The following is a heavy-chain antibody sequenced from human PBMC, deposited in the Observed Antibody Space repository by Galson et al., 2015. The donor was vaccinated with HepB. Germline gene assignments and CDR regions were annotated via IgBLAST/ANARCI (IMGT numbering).Heavy chain of an antibody. CDR1: GFTFSSYG. CDR2: IWYDGSNK. Sequence: SLRLSCAASGFTFSSYGMHWVRQAPGKGLEWVAVIWYDGSNKYYADSVKGRLTISRDNSKNTLYLQMNSLRAEDTAVYYCARDGAEDYGDYGYFDYWGQGTLVTVSS. V-gene: IGHV3-33*08. D-gene: IGHD4-17*01. J-gene: IGHJ4*02. CDR3: ARDGAEDYGDYGYFDY.